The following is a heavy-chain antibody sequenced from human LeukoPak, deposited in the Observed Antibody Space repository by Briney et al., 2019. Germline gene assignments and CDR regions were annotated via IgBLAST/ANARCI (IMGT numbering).Heavy chain of an antibody. D-gene: IGHD6-6*01. V-gene: IGHV3-23*01. CDR2: ISSTGYTT. J-gene: IGHJ4*02. Sequence: GGSLRLSCAASGFPFTTYAMNWVRQAPGQGLEGVSVISSTGYTTYYADSVKDRFTVSRDNSQNTLYLQMNSLRAEDTAVYYCAKRRDSSARPFDYWGQGTLVTVSS. CDR3: AKRRDSSARPFDY. CDR1: GFPFTTYA.